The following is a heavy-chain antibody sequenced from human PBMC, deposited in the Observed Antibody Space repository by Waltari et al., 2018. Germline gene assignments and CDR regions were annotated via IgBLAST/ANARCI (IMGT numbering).Heavy chain of an antibody. CDR1: GFTFRSYW. D-gene: IGHD1-26*01. Sequence: EVQLVESGGGLVQPGGSLRLSCAASGFTFRSYWMSWVRQGPGKGLEWVANIKQDGSEKYYVDSVKGRFTISRDNAKNSLYLQMNSLRAEDTAVYYCARDDGSYYFDYWGQGTLVTVSS. CDR2: IKQDGSEK. CDR3: ARDDGSYYFDY. V-gene: IGHV3-7*01. J-gene: IGHJ4*02.